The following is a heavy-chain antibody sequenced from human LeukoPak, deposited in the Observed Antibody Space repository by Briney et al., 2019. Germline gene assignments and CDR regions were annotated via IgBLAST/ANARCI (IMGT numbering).Heavy chain of an antibody. V-gene: IGHV3-7*01. Sequence: GGSLRLSCAASGFTFSDSWMSWVRQAPGKGLEWVANMNQDGSEKDYVDSVKGRFTISRDNARNSLYLQMGSLRAEDTAVYYCATCTHWVAGDVWGQGTTVTVSS. CDR1: GFTFSDSW. D-gene: IGHD2-8*01. CDR2: MNQDGSEK. CDR3: ATCTHWVAGDV. J-gene: IGHJ6*02.